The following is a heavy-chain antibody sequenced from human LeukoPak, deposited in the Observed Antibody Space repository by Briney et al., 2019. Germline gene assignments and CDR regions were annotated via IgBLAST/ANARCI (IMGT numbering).Heavy chain of an antibody. D-gene: IGHD5-18*01. CDR2: INPNSGGT. Sequence: ASVKVSCKASGYTFTGYYMRWVRQAPGQGLEWMGWINPNSGGTNYAQKSQGRVTMTRDTSISTAYMELSRLRSDDTAVYYCARGYSYGFDYYGMDVWGQGATVTVSS. J-gene: IGHJ6*02. V-gene: IGHV1-2*02. CDR3: ARGYSYGFDYYGMDV. CDR1: GYTFTGYY.